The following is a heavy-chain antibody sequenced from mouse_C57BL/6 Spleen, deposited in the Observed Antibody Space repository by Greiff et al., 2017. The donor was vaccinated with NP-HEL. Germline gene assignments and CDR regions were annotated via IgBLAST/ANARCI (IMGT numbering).Heavy chain of an antibody. CDR2: IDPSDSYT. D-gene: IGHD2-4*01. CDR3: ARGGDYDLDY. V-gene: IGHV1-69*01. CDR1: GYTFTSYW. J-gene: IGHJ2*01. Sequence: VQLQQPGAELVMPGASVKLSCKASGYTFTSYWMHWVKQRPGQGLEWIGEIDPSDSYTNYNQKFKGKSTLTVDKSSSTAYMQLSSLTSEDSAVYYCARGGDYDLDYWGQGTTLTVSS.